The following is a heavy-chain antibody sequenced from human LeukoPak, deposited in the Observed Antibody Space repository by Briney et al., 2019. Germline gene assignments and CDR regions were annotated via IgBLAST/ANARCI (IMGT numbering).Heavy chain of an antibody. CDR1: GYSISSGYY. CDR2: IYHSGST. D-gene: IGHD6-19*01. J-gene: IGHJ4*02. CDR3: AREEQWLVSDSWYFDY. Sequence: SETLSLTCTVSGYSISSGYYGGWIRQPPGKGLEWIGSIYHSGSTYYNPSLKSRVTISVDTSKKQFSLKLSSVTAADTAVYYCAREEQWLVSDSWYFDYWGQGTLVTVSS. V-gene: IGHV4-38-2*02.